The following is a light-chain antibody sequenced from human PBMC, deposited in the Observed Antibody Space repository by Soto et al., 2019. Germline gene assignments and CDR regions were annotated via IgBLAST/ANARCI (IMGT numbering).Light chain of an antibody. V-gene: IGLV2-14*01. CDR2: DVS. CDR3: SSYTSSSTYV. J-gene: IGLJ1*01. CDR1: SSDVGSYDY. Sequence: HSVLIQPPSVSGSPGQSVTISCTGTSSDVGSYDYVSWYQQHPGKAPKLMIYDVSNRPSGVSNRFSGSKSGNTASLTISGLQAEDEADYYCSSYTSSSTYVFGTGTKVTVL.